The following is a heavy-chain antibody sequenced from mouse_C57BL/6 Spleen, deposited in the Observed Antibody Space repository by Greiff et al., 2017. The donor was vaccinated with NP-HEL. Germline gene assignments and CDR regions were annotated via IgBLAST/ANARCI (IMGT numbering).Heavy chain of an antibody. D-gene: IGHD2-4*01. CDR3: ARPYYDYDFAY. Sequence: QVQLQQSGPELVKPGASVKISCKASGYAFSSSWMNWVKQRPGKGLEWIGRIYPGDGDTNYNGKFKGKATLTADKSSSTAYMQLSSLTSEDSAVYFCARPYYDYDFAYWGQGTLVTVSA. CDR1: GYAFSSSW. J-gene: IGHJ3*01. V-gene: IGHV1-82*01. CDR2: IYPGDGDT.